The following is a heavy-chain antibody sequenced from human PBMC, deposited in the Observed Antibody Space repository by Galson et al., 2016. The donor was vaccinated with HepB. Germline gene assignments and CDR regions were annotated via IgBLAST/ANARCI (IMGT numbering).Heavy chain of an antibody. Sequence: SLRLSCAASGFSFGSFWMYWVRQAPGKGLVWVSRLNPDGSTTTYADSVKGRFTISRDNAKNSLSLQMNSLKTEDTAVYYCIATYYGSASYPPWGQGTTVTVSS. J-gene: IGHJ6*02. CDR1: GFSFGSFW. D-gene: IGHD3-10*01. V-gene: IGHV3-74*01. CDR3: IATYYGSASYPP. CDR2: LNPDGSTT.